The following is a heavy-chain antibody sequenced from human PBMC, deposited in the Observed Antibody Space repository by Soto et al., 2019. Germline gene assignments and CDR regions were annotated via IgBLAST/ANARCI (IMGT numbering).Heavy chain of an antibody. CDR2: VKLSDGST. CDR3: ARDRFGYADSGD. CDR1: GYTFTSAY. V-gene: IGHV1-46*01. J-gene: IGHJ4*02. D-gene: IGHD4-17*01. Sequence: QVLLVQSGAEVKKPGASVRVSCRTSGYTFTSAYMHWVRQAPGQGLEWMGLVKLSDGSTLYAQKFQGSVTLTRDTSTSTLYIELNSLTSEDTAVYDCARDRFGYADSGDWGQGTLVTVSS.